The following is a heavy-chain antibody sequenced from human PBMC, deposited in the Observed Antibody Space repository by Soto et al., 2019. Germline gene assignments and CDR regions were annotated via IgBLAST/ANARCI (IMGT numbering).Heavy chain of an antibody. CDR2: ISAYNGNT. CDR1: GYTYTRYG. V-gene: IGHV1-18*01. D-gene: IGHD3-9*01. J-gene: IGHJ6*02. Sequence: QVQLVQYGAEVKKPGASVKVSCKASGYTYTRYGISWVRQAHGQGLEWMGWISAYNGNTNYAQKLQGRVTMTTDTSTSTYYMELRSLRSDDTAVYYCAREGDYDILTGYYIIHYYYGMDVWGQGTTVTVSS. CDR3: AREGDYDILTGYYIIHYYYGMDV.